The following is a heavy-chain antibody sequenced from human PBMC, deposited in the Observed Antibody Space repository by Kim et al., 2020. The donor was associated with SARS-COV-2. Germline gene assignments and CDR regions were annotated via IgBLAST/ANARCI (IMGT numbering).Heavy chain of an antibody. V-gene: IGHV3-66*01. Sequence: GGSTFYDDSVKGRFTIPRDNSKNTLYLQMNSLRAEDTAVYYCARESYGMDVWGQGTTVTVSS. CDR3: ARESYGMDV. J-gene: IGHJ6*02. CDR2: GGST.